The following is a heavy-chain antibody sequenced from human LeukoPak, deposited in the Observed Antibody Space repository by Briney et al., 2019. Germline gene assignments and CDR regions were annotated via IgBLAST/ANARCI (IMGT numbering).Heavy chain of an antibody. CDR3: ARDSTIRGYSGYDFPGYGMDV. CDR1: GGSISSGDYY. CDR2: IYYSGST. Sequence: PSETLSLTCTVSGGSISSGDYYWSWIRQPPGKGLEWIGYIYYSGSTYYNPSLKSRVTISVDTSKNQFSLKLSSVTAADTAVCYCARDSTIRGYSGYDFPGYGMDVWGQGTTVTVSS. D-gene: IGHD5-12*01. J-gene: IGHJ6*02. V-gene: IGHV4-30-4*01.